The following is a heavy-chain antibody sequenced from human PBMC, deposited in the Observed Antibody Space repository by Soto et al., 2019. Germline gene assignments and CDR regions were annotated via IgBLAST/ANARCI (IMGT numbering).Heavy chain of an antibody. V-gene: IGHV2-5*02. CDR3: AHRGVDVSLDY. CDR1: GFSLSSSGVG. D-gene: IGHD2-2*01. Sequence: QITLKESGPTLVKPTQTLTLTCTFSGFSLSSSGVGVGWIRQPPGKALEWLALIYWDDDKRYSPSLKSRLTIPKDTSKTQVVLTMTNMDPVDTATYYCAHRGVDVSLDYWGQGTLVTVSS. CDR2: IYWDDDK. J-gene: IGHJ4*02.